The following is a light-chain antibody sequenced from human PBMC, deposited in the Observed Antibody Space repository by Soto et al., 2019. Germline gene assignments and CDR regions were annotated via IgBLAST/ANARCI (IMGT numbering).Light chain of an antibody. V-gene: IGKV1-39*01. CDR3: QQSYSTPPT. J-gene: IGKJ1*01. CDR2: TSS. CDR1: QSIVRN. Sequence: DIQMTQSPASLSASVGDRVTISCRASQSIVRNLNWYQQKPGNAPTLLMFTSSNLQSGVPSRFSGSWSFTDFILTISSLQPEDFATYYCQQSYSTPPTFGQGTKVDIK.